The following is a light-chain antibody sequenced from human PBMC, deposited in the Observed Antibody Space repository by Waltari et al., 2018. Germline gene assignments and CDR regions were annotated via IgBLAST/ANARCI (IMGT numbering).Light chain of an antibody. Sequence: QSALTQPASVSGSPGQSITISCTGTRSDVGFYNYVSWYQQHPGKAPKLIIYDVSEGPSGVSDRFAGSKSGNTASLTISGRQAEDEADYYCNSYTGSSSWVFGGGTKLAVL. CDR3: NSYTGSSSWV. V-gene: IGLV2-14*01. J-gene: IGLJ3*02. CDR1: RSDVGFYNY. CDR2: DVS.